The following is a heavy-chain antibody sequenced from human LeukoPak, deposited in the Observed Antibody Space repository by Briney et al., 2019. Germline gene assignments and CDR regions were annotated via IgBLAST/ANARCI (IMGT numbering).Heavy chain of an antibody. CDR2: IQSNGST. V-gene: IGHV4-39*07. Sequence: SETLSLTCSVSGGSISSNSYCWGWIRQPPGKGLEWIGSIQSNGSTYHKPTLRSRVTMSVDTSKNQFSLKLRSVTAADTAVYYCVREEPELWFGELWSPVDYWGQGILVTVSS. CDR1: GGSISSNSYC. D-gene: IGHD3-10*01. CDR3: VREEPELWFGELWSPVDY. J-gene: IGHJ4*02.